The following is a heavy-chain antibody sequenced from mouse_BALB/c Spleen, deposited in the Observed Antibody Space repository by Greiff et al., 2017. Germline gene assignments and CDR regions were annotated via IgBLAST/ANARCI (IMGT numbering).Heavy chain of an antibody. CDR1: GYSFTSYW. Sequence: EVQLQQSGTVLARPGASVKMSCKASGYSFTSYWMHWVKQRPGQGLEWIGAIYPGNSDTSYNQKFKGKAKLTAVTSASTAYMELSSLTNEDSAVYYCTRGRYYDYDVYYAMDYWGQGTSVTVSS. J-gene: IGHJ4*01. CDR2: IYPGNSDT. CDR3: TRGRYYDYDVYYAMDY. D-gene: IGHD2-4*01. V-gene: IGHV1-5*01.